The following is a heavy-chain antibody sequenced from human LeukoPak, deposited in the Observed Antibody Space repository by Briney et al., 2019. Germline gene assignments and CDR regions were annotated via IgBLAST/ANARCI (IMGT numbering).Heavy chain of an antibody. V-gene: IGHV4-59*01. D-gene: IGHD6-13*01. CDR3: ARAEYSSSWYYFDY. Sequence: SETLSLTCTVSGGSISSYYWSWIRQPPGKGLEWIGYIYYSGSTNYNPSLKSRVTISVDTSKNQFSLKLSSVTAAYTAVYYCARAEYSSSWYYFDYWGQGTLVTVSS. CDR2: IYYSGST. CDR1: GGSISSYY. J-gene: IGHJ4*02.